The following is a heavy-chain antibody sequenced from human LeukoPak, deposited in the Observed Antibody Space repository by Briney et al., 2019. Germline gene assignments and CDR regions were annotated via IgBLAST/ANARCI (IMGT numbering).Heavy chain of an antibody. J-gene: IGHJ6*03. CDR1: GGTFSSYP. Sequence: GASVKVSCKASGGTFSSYPISWVRRAPGQGLEWMGGIIPIFGTANYAQKFQGRVTITTDESTSTAYMELGSLRSEDTAVYYCARVNVAYYYYMDVWGKGPRSPSP. D-gene: IGHD3-10*02. CDR3: ARVNVAYYYYMDV. CDR2: IIPIFGTA. V-gene: IGHV1-69*05.